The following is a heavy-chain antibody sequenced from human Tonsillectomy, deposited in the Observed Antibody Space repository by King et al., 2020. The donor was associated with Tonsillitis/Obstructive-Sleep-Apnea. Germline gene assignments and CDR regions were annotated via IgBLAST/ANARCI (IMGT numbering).Heavy chain of an antibody. V-gene: IGHV3-49*04. CDR2: IRSKTYGGTT. CDR3: TRVGTGGRYSYDI. D-gene: IGHD1-26*01. J-gene: IGHJ3*02. CDR1: GFTFREYG. Sequence: QLVQSGGGLEQPGRSLRLSCTVSGFTFREYGMSWVRQAPGKGLEWVGFIRSKTYGGTTEYAASVKGRFTISRDEYKSIAYVQMNSLKTEDTAVYYCTRVGTGGRYSYDIWGQGTMVTVSS.